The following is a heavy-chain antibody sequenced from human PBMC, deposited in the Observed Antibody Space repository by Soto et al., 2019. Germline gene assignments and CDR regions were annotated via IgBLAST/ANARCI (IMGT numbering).Heavy chain of an antibody. D-gene: IGHD3-22*01. J-gene: IGHJ4*02. CDR3: ARDRYYYDSSGYYGY. CDR1: GYTFTGYY. V-gene: IGHV1-2*04. Sequence: GASVKVSCKASGYTFTGYYMHWVRQAPGQGLEWMGWINPNSGGTNYAQKFQGWVTMTRDTSISTAYMELSRLRSDDTAVYYCARDRYYYDSSGYYGYWGQGTLVTVSS. CDR2: INPNSGGT.